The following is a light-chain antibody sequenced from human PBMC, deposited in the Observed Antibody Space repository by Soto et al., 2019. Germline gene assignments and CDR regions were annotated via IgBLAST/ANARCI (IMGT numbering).Light chain of an antibody. J-gene: IGLJ1*01. CDR2: EVS. Sequence: QCALTQPASVSGSPGQSITISCTGTSSDVGSYNLISWYQQYPGKAPKLMIYEVSKRPSGVSNRFSGSKSGNTASLTISGLQAEDEADYYCCSYAGSSTFYVFGTGTKLTVL. CDR3: CSYAGSSTFYV. CDR1: SSDVGSYNL. V-gene: IGLV2-23*02.